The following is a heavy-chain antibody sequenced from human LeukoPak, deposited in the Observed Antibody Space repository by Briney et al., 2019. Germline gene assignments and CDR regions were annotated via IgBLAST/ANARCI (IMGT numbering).Heavy chain of an antibody. CDR1: GYSISSGYY. CDR3: ARDLGRLGDY. CDR2: IYYSGST. D-gene: IGHD1-26*01. Sequence: SETLSLTCTVSGYSISSGYYWSWIRQPPGKGLEWIGYIYYSGSTYYNPSLKSRVTISLDTSKNQFSLKLSSVTAADTAVYYCARDLGRLGDYWGQGTLVTVSS. J-gene: IGHJ4*02. V-gene: IGHV4-30-4*07.